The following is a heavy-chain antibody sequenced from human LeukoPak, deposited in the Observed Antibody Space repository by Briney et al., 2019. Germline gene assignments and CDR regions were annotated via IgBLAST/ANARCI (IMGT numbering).Heavy chain of an antibody. CDR2: ISSYYGNT. Sequence: ASVKVSCKASGYTFTNYGISWVRQAPGQGLEWMGWISSYYGNTNYAQRLQGRVTMTTDTSTGTAYMELRSLRSDDTAVYYCAQFQWELRGFDYWGQGTLVTVSS. CDR1: GYTFTNYG. D-gene: IGHD1-26*01. V-gene: IGHV1-18*01. CDR3: AQFQWELRGFDY. J-gene: IGHJ4*02.